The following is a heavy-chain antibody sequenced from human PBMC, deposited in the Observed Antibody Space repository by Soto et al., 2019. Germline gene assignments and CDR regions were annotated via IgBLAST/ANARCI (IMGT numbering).Heavy chain of an antibody. CDR1: GFTFRNYW. V-gene: IGHV3-74*01. D-gene: IGHD3-16*01. CDR3: ARGGASFANPPDY. J-gene: IGHJ4*01. Sequence: PGGSLRLSCAASGFTFRNYWMHWIRQAPGKGLLWVSRISHDERTTTYADAVKGRFTISRDNAKNTFFLQMNSLRAEDTAVYYCARGGASFANPPDYWGHGTLVTVYS. CDR2: ISHDERTT.